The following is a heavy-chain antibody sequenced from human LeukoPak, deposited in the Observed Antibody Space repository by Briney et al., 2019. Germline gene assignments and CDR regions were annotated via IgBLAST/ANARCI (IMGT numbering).Heavy chain of an antibody. CDR3: ARGRYASDY. J-gene: IGHJ4*02. D-gene: IGHD5-12*01. CDR2: INHSGST. CDR1: GGSFSGYY. V-gene: IGHV4-34*01. Sequence: SETLSLTCAVYGGSFSGYYWSWIRQPPGKGLQWIGEINHSGSTNYNPSLKSRVTISVDTSKNQFSLKLSSVTAADTAVYYCARGRYASDYWGQGTLVTVSS.